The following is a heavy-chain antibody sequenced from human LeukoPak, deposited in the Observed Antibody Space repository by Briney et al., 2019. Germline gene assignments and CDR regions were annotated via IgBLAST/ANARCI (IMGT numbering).Heavy chain of an antibody. J-gene: IGHJ4*02. CDR3: AKRVGGNKIGLDY. V-gene: IGHV3-33*06. Sequence: GGSLRLSCAASGFTFSSYGMHWVRQAPGKGLEWVAVIWYDGSNKYYADSVKGRFTISRDNSKNTLYLQMNSLRAEDTAVYYCAKRVGGNKIGLDYWGQGTLVTVSS. CDR1: GFTFSSYG. CDR2: IWYDGSNK. D-gene: IGHD2-21*01.